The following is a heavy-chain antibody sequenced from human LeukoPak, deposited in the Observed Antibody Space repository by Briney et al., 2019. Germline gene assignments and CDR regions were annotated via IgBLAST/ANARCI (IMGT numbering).Heavy chain of an antibody. Sequence: SETLSLTCTVSTGSISSYFWSWIRQPPGKGLEWIGYIYSNGNTNYNPSLKSRVTISVDTSKNQFSLKLSSVTAADTAVYYCARLPDYYYYYMDVWGKGTTVTVS. J-gene: IGHJ6*03. CDR3: ARLPDYYYYYMDV. V-gene: IGHV4-4*09. CDR1: TGSISSYF. CDR2: IYSNGNT.